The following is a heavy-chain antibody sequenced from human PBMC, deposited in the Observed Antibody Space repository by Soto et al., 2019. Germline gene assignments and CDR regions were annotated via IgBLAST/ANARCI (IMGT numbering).Heavy chain of an antibody. D-gene: IGHD2-2*01. J-gene: IGHJ5*02. CDR1: GDYIHVGGYY. Sequence: SETLSLTCSVSGDYIHVGGYYWTWIHQRPGKGLEWMGYIYYTGKTYYNPSLESRLTMSVDRSKNQFSLRLTSVTAADTAVYFCGRDLTSNANCIDPWGQGTLVTVSS. V-gene: IGHV4-30-4*01. CDR2: IYYTGKT. CDR3: GRDLTSNANCIDP.